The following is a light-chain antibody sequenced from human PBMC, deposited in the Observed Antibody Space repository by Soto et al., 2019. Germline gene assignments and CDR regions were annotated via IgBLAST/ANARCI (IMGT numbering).Light chain of an antibody. CDR3: QHYAIWPST. CDR2: GAS. V-gene: IGKV3-15*01. Sequence: IGLTQSAGALSLSPGERATLSCRASQSVSSSYLAWYQQKPGQAPRLLIYGASTRATGIPARFSGSGSGTEFTLTISSLQSEDFAVYCCQHYAIWPSTCGQGTKVDIK. J-gene: IGKJ1*01. CDR1: QSVSSSY.